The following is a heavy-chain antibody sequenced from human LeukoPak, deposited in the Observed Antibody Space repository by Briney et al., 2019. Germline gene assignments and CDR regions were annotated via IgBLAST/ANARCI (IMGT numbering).Heavy chain of an antibody. Sequence: PSETLSLTCTVSGVSISSSNSYWGWIRQPPGKGLEWIGSIYYSGNTYYNASLKSRVTMSVDTSKNQFSLKLTSVTAADTAVYYCARGRYFGYWGQGTLVTVSS. J-gene: IGHJ4*02. V-gene: IGHV4-39*07. CDR3: ARGRYFGY. D-gene: IGHD3-9*01. CDR1: GVSISSSNSY. CDR2: IYYSGNT.